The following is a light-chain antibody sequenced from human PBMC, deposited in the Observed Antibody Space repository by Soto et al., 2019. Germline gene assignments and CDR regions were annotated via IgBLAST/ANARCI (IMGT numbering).Light chain of an antibody. Sequence: QSPSTLSASVGDRVTITCRASQSIGRWLAWYQQEPGKAPKLLIYDASSLESGVPSRFSGSGSGTEFTLTISSLQPDDFATYYCQQYNSYPRTFGQGTKVDIK. J-gene: IGKJ1*01. CDR3: QQYNSYPRT. V-gene: IGKV1-5*01. CDR1: QSIGRW. CDR2: DAS.